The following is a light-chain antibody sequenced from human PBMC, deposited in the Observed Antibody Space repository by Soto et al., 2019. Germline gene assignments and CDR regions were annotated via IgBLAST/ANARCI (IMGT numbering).Light chain of an antibody. CDR2: EVS. CDR3: CSYAGSSTPVV. CDR1: SSDVGSYNL. V-gene: IGLV2-23*02. Sequence: SVLTQPASVSGSPGQSITISCTGTSSDVGSYNLVSWYQQHPGKAPKLMIYEVSKRPSGVSNRFSGSKSGNTASLTISGLQPEDEADYYCCSYAGSSTPVVFGGGTKLTVL. J-gene: IGLJ2*01.